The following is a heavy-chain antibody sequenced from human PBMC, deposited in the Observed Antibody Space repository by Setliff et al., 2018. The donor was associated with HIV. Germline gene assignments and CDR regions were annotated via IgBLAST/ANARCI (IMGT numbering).Heavy chain of an antibody. V-gene: IGHV3-9*01. Sequence: PGGSLRLSCAASGFTFDDYAMHWVRQAPGKGLEWVSGITWNSGSIAYADSVKGRFTISRDNANNLLFLQMNNLRVEDTAVYYCASFYGDYGYWGHGTQVTVSS. CDR1: GFTFDDYA. CDR2: ITWNSGSI. D-gene: IGHD3-10*01. J-gene: IGHJ4*01. CDR3: ASFYGDYGY.